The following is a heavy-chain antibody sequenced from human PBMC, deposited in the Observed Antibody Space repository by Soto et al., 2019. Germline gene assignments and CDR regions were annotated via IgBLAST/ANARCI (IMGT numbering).Heavy chain of an antibody. CDR2: MNPYSGNT. CDR1: GYTFTTYD. CDR3: ARRKERSGPHYFDY. V-gene: IGHV1-8*01. D-gene: IGHD6-25*01. J-gene: IGHJ4*02. Sequence: ASVKVSCKASGYTFTTYDISWVRQATGQGLEWMGWMNPYSGNTGYAQKFQGRVTVTRNTPISTVYMELSGLRPDDTAVYYCARRKERSGPHYFDYWGQGSQVTVS.